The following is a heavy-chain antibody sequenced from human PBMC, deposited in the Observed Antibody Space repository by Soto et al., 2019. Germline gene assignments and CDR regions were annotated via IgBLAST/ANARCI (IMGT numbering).Heavy chain of an antibody. Sequence: SVKVSCKASGGTFSSYTISWVRQAPGQGLEWMGRIIPILGIANYAQKFQGGVTITADKSTSTAYMELSSLRSEDTAVYYCAREDGASAAPLDYYMDVWGKGTTVTVAS. V-gene: IGHV1-69*04. CDR2: IIPILGIA. CDR3: AREDGASAAPLDYYMDV. CDR1: GGTFSSYT. D-gene: IGHD6-13*01. J-gene: IGHJ6*03.